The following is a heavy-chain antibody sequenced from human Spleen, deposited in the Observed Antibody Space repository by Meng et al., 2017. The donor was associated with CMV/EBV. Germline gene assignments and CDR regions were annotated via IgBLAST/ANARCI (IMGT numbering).Heavy chain of an antibody. Sequence: GESLKISCAASGFTFSSYWMHWVRQAPGKGLEWVANIKQDGSEKYYVDSVKGRFTISRDNAKNSLYLQMNSLRAEDTAVYYCAREVVVVPAARKGGYYYYGMDVWGQGTTVTVSS. CDR2: IKQDGSEK. V-gene: IGHV3-7*01. J-gene: IGHJ6*02. D-gene: IGHD2-2*01. CDR1: GFTFSSYW. CDR3: AREVVVVPAARKGGYYYYGMDV.